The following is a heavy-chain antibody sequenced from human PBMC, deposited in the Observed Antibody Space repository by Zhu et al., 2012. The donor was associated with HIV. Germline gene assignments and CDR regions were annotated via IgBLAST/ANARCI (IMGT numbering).Heavy chain of an antibody. CDR3: ARGGTMFGPPTS. J-gene: IGHJ5*02. Sequence: QVQLQESGPALVKPSETLSLDCSVSGGSTSGFYWTWVRHPAGKGLEWMGRLHSSGTIDYNPSLRSRTTMSLDTSKRQFSLRLTSVAATDTATYFCARGGTMFGPPTSWGPGVLVTVSS. CDR2: LHSSGTI. D-gene: IGHD3-16*01. V-gene: IGHV4-4*07. CDR1: GGSTSGFY.